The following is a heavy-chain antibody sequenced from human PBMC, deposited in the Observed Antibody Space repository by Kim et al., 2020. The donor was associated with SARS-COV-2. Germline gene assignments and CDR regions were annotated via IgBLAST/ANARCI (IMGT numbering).Heavy chain of an antibody. Sequence: GGSLRLSCAASGFTFDDYAMHWVRQAPGKGLEWVSGISWNSGSIGYADSVKGRFTISRDNAKNSLYLQMNSLRAEDTALYYCAKDISYGGYASTFYIWGQGTMVTASS. V-gene: IGHV3-9*01. CDR3: AKDISYGGYASTFYI. CDR1: GFTFDDYA. D-gene: IGHD5-12*01. J-gene: IGHJ3*02. CDR2: ISWNSGSI.